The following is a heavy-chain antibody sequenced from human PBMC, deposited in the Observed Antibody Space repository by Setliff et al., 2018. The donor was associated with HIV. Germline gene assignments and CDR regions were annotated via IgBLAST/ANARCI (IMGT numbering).Heavy chain of an antibody. CDR3: SRGGTMAEY. CDR2: IYYSGTT. CDR1: GGSMSSFY. D-gene: IGHD1-7*01. Sequence: PSETLSLTCTVSGGSMSSFYWSWIRQSPEKGLEWIGYIYYSGTTNYNPALESRVTIAVDTSKNQFSLRLTSVTSADTAVYYCSRGGTMAEYWGPGKVVTVS. V-gene: IGHV4-59*01. J-gene: IGHJ4*02.